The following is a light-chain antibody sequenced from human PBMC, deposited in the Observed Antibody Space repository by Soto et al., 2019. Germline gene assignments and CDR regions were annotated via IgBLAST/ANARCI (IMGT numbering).Light chain of an antibody. J-gene: IGKJ5*01. CDR1: QSISTY. CDR3: QQSYRTPIT. Sequence: DIQLTQSPYPLSASVGDRVAITCLASQSISTYLNWYQQKPGKAPKVLIYAASNLQSGVPPRFSGSGSGTDFTLTISSLQPEDVATYFCQQSYRTPITFGHGTRLEIK. V-gene: IGKV1-39*01. CDR2: AAS.